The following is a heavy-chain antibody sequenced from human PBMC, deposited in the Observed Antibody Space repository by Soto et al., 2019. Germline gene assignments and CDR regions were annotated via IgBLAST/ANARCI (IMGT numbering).Heavy chain of an antibody. CDR3: ATDSLGSSSKTYYYYGVDV. D-gene: IGHD6-6*01. V-gene: IGHV1-24*01. J-gene: IGHJ6*02. CDR2: FDPEDGET. Sequence: GASVKVSCKVSGYTLTELSMHWVRQAPGKGLEWMGGFDPEDGETIYAQKFQGRVTMTEDTSTDTAYMELSSLRSEDTAVYYCATDSLGSSSKTYYYYGVDVWGQGTTVTVSS. CDR1: GYTLTELS.